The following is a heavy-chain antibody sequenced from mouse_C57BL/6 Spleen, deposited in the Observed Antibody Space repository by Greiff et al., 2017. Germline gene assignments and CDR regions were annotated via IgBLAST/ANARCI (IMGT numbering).Heavy chain of an antibody. Sequence: QVQLQQSGAELVKPGASVKLSCKASGYTFTEYTIHWVKQRSGQGLEWIGWFYPGSGSIKYNEKFKDKATLTADKSSSTVYMELSRLTSEDSAVYFCARHEEGVYGSSYSAWFAYWGQGTLVTVSA. D-gene: IGHD1-1*01. CDR2: FYPGSGSI. V-gene: IGHV1-62-2*01. J-gene: IGHJ3*01. CDR3: ARHEEGVYGSSYSAWFAY. CDR1: GYTFTEYT.